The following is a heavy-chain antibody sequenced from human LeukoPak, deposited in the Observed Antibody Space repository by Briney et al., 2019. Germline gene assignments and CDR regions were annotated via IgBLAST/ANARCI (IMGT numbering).Heavy chain of an antibody. CDR2: ISAYNGNT. Sequence: GASVKVSCKASGYTFTSYGISWVRQAPGQGLEWMGWISAYNGNTNYAQKLQGRVTMTTDTSTSTAYMELRSLRSDDTAVYYCARTDSSSSGGYYGMYVWGQGTTVTVSS. D-gene: IGHD6-6*01. J-gene: IGHJ6*02. CDR1: GYTFTSYG. V-gene: IGHV1-18*01. CDR3: ARTDSSSSGGYYGMYV.